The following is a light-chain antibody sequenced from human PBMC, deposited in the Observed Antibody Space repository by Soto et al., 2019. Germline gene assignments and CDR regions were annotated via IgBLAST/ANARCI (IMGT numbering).Light chain of an antibody. Sequence: DIQMTQSPSSVSASVGDRVTITCRASQNIDSWLAWYQQKPGKAPKLLFYTASSLQTGVPSRFSGSGAGTDFTLTINSLQPEDFATYFCQQAHRFPRTFGQGTKVEIK. V-gene: IGKV1-12*01. CDR3: QQAHRFPRT. CDR2: TAS. J-gene: IGKJ1*01. CDR1: QNIDSW.